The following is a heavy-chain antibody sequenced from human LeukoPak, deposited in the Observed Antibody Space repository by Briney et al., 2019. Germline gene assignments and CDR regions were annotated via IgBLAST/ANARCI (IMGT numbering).Heavy chain of an antibody. CDR3: ARALGYCSSTSCYDAFDI. D-gene: IGHD2-2*01. CDR2: IYYSGST. Sequence: SETLSLTCTVSGGSISSYYWSWIRQPPGKGLEWIGYIYYSGSTNYNPSLKSRVTISVDTSKNQFSLKLSSVTAADTAVYYCARALGYCSSTSCYDAFDIWGQGTMVTVSS. CDR1: GGSISSYY. J-gene: IGHJ3*02. V-gene: IGHV4-59*01.